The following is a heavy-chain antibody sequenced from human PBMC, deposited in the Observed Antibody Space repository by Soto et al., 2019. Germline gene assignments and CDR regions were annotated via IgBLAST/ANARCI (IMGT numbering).Heavy chain of an antibody. Sequence: EVQLVESGGGWVQPGRSLRLSCAASGFTFDDYAMYWVRQAPGKSLEWVSSINWNSVRIAYADSVKGRFTISRDNAKMSLYLQMTSLRAEDTAFYYCAKGPYSTSSGGWFDPWGQGTLVTVSS. CDR2: INWNSVRI. CDR1: GFTFDDYA. CDR3: AKGPYSTSSGGWFDP. J-gene: IGHJ5*02. D-gene: IGHD1-26*01. V-gene: IGHV3-9*01.